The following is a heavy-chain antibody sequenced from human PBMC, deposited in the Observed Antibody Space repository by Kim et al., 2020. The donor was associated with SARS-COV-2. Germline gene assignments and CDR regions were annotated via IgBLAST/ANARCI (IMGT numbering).Heavy chain of an antibody. CDR3: AKEEVDLTFRWIDP. D-gene: IGHD3-9*01. Sequence: GGSLRLSCAASGFTFSSYAMSWVRQAPQKGLEWVSAISGSAADRYYADSVKGRFTIYRDNSKNTLYLQMNSLRAEDTAVYYCAKEEVDLTFRWIDPWGQG. CDR1: GFTFSSYA. J-gene: IGHJ5*02. V-gene: IGHV3-23*01. CDR2: ISGSAADR.